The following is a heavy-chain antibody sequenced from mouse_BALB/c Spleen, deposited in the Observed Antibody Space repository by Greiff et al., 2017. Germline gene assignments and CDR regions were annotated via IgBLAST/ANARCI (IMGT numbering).Heavy chain of an antibody. CDR3: ARSKDDGYSYAMDY. D-gene: IGHD2-3*01. J-gene: IGHJ4*01. Sequence: VQLQQSGPELVKPGASVKMSCKASGYTFTSYVMHWVKQKPGQGLEWIGYINPYNDGTKYNEKFKGKATLTSDKSSSTAYMELSSLTSEDSAVYYCARSKDDGYSYAMDYWGQGTSVTVSS. V-gene: IGHV1-14*01. CDR2: INPYNDGT. CDR1: GYTFTSYV.